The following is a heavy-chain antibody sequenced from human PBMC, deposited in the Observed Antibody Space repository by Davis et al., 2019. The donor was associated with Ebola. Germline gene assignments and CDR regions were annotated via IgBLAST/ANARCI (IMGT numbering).Heavy chain of an antibody. J-gene: IGHJ3*02. V-gene: IGHV3-23*01. Sequence: PGGSLRLSCAASGFTFSSYAMSWVRQAPGKGLEWVSAISGSGGSTYYADSVKGRFTISRDNSKNTLYLQMNSLRAEDTARYYCAKDKNDNFWSGYPQDAFDIWGQGTMVTVSS. CDR3: AKDKNDNFWSGYPQDAFDI. D-gene: IGHD3-3*01. CDR2: ISGSGGST. CDR1: GFTFSSYA.